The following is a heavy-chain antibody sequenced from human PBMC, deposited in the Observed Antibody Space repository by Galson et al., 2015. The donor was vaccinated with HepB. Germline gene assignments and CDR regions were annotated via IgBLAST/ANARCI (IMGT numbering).Heavy chain of an antibody. D-gene: IGHD2-2*02. CDR3: ARDSLCSSTSCYKVGGPTVY. CDR1: GFTFSSYG. CDR2: IWYDGSNK. Sequence: SLRLSCAASGFTFSSYGMHWVRQAPGKGLEWVAVIWYDGSNKYYADSVKGRFTISRDNSKNTLYLQMNSLRAEDTAVYYCARDSLCSSTSCYKVGGPTVYWGQGTLVTVSS. J-gene: IGHJ4*02. V-gene: IGHV3-33*01.